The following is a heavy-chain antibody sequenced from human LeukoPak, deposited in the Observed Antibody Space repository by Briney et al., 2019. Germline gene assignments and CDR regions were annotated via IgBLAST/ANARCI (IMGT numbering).Heavy chain of an antibody. V-gene: IGHV3-53*01. Sequence: PGGSLRLSCAASGFTVSNNYMSWVRQAPGTGLEWVSVIYSGGSIYYADSVKGRFTISRDNAKNSLYLQMNSLRAEDTAVYYCAKDSSVVPAEGWFDPWGQGTLVTVSS. J-gene: IGHJ5*02. D-gene: IGHD2-2*01. CDR1: GFTVSNNY. CDR2: IYSGGSI. CDR3: AKDSSVVPAEGWFDP.